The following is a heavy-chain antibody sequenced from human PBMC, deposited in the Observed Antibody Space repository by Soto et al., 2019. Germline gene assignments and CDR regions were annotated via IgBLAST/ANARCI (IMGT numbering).Heavy chain of an antibody. J-gene: IGHJ6*02. Sequence: SQTLSLTCAISGDSVSSNNAAWNWIRQSPSRGLEWLGRTYYRSKWYNDYAVSVKSRITINPDTSANQFSLQLNSVTPDDTAVYYCAKVRYSSGGYYYNGMDVWGQGTTGTVS. V-gene: IGHV6-1*01. CDR1: GDSVSSNNAA. D-gene: IGHD6-19*01. CDR2: TYYRSKWYN. CDR3: AKVRYSSGGYYYNGMDV.